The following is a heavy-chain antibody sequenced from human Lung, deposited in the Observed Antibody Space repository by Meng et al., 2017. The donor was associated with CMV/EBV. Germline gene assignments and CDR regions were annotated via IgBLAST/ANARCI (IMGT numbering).Heavy chain of an antibody. J-gene: IGHJ4*02. V-gene: IGHV3-30*04. CDR3: ARADYANYGFWSGFPAF. D-gene: IGHD3-3*01. CDR1: GFMFSSYS. Sequence: GESXKISXVASGFMFSSYSLHWVRQAPGKGLEWVAVTSYDGSKKEYANSVKGRFTVSRDNSKNTPYLQMNTLRADDTAVYYCARADYANYGFWSGFPAFWGQGTXVTVSS. CDR2: TSYDGSKK.